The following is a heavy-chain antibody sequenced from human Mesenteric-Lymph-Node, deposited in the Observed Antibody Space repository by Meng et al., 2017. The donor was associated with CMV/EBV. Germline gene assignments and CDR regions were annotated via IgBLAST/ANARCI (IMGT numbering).Heavy chain of an antibody. CDR1: GFTFSNAW. V-gene: IGHV3-15*01. J-gene: IGHJ3*02. CDR2: IKSKTDGGTT. CDR3: TARGSSSWYNAFDI. Sequence: GGSLRLSCAASGFTFSNAWMSWVRQAPGKGLEWVGRIKSKTDGGTTDYAAPVKGRFTISRDDSKNTLYLQMNSLKTEDTAVYYCTARGSSSWYNAFDIWGQGTMVTVSS. D-gene: IGHD6-13*01.